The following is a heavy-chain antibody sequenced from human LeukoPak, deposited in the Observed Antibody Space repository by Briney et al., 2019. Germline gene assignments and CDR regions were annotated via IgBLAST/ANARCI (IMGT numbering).Heavy chain of an antibody. V-gene: IGHV3-30*18. CDR1: GFTFSSYG. J-gene: IGHJ4*02. D-gene: IGHD6-19*01. CDR2: ISYDGSNK. CDR3: AKEAGARHFDY. Sequence: PGGSLRLPCAASGFTFSSYGMHWVRRAPGKGLEWVAVISYDGSNKYYADSVKGRFTISRDNSKNTLYLQMNSLRTEDTAVYYCAKEAGARHFDYWGQGTLVTVSS.